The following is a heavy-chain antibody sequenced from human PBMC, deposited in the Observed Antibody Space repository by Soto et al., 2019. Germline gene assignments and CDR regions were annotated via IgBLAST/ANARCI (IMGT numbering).Heavy chain of an antibody. D-gene: IGHD3-10*01. V-gene: IGHV3-30*19. Sequence: GGSLRLSCAASGFTFSSYGMNWVRQAPGKGLEWVAVIWYDGSNKDYADSVKGRFTISRDNSKNTLYLQMNSLRAEDTAVYYCARVRTSVWPSLVHGDTYYYYGMDVWGQGTTVTVSS. J-gene: IGHJ6*02. CDR3: ARVRTSVWPSLVHGDTYYYYGMDV. CDR2: IWYDGSNK. CDR1: GFTFSSYG.